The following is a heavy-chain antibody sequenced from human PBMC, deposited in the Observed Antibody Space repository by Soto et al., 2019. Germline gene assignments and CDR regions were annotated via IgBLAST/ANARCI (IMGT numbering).Heavy chain of an antibody. CDR2: IYYTGST. CDR3: ARHDCSGGICYRFDY. J-gene: IGHJ4*02. CDR1: GGSISTTRYY. V-gene: IGHV4-39*01. D-gene: IGHD2-15*01. Sequence: SETLSLTCTVSGGSISTTRYYWGWIRQPPGQGLEWIGSIYYTGSTYYNPSLKSRVTISVDTSQNQFSLKLISVTAADTSVYYCARHDCSGGICYRFDYWGQGALVTVS.